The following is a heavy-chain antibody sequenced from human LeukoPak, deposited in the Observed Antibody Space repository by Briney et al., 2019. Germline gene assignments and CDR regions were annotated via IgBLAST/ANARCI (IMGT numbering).Heavy chain of an antibody. CDR1: GFTFDDYA. J-gene: IGHJ4*02. CDR2: ISWNSGSI. CDR3: AKDHGALPDALFDY. V-gene: IGHV3-9*01. D-gene: IGHD2-2*01. Sequence: GGSLRLSCAASGFTFDDYAMHWVRQAPGKGLEWVSGISWNSGSIGYADSVKGRFTISRDNAKNSLYLQMNSLRAEDTALYYCAKDHGALPDALFDYWGQGTLVTVSS.